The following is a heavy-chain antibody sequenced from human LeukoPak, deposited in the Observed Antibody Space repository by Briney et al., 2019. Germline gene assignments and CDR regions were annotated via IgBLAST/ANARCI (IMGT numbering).Heavy chain of an antibody. D-gene: IGHD1-26*01. V-gene: IGHV3-23*01. J-gene: IGHJ4*02. CDR3: AKTMGAIDHDY. Sequence: GGSLRLSCAASGFTYSSYAMNWVRQAAGKGLEWVSGISAGGGGTNYADSVKGRFTISRDNSKNTLYLQMNSLEVEDTAIYYCAKTMGAIDHDYWGQGTLVTVSS. CDR2: ISAGGGGT. CDR1: GFTYSSYA.